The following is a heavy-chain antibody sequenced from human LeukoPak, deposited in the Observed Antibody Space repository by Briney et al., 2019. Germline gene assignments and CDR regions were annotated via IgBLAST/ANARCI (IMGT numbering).Heavy chain of an antibody. CDR3: ARGPYYGGIDY. Sequence: TSETLSLTCAVYGGSFSGYYWSWIRQPPGKGLEWIGEINHSGSTNYNPSLKSRVTISVDTSKNQFSLKLSSVTAAGTAVYYCARGPYYGGIDYWGQGTLVTVSS. J-gene: IGHJ4*02. D-gene: IGHD4-23*01. CDR2: INHSGST. V-gene: IGHV4-34*01. CDR1: GGSFSGYY.